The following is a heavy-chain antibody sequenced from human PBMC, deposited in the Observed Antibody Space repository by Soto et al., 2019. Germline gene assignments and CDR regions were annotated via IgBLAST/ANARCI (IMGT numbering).Heavy chain of an antibody. CDR1: GGSVSSSGGYS. J-gene: IGHJ4*02. CDR3: ASAPYYYDSSGYWFFDD. CDR2: IYPSGST. Sequence: QLQLQESGSGLVKPSQTLSLTCSVSGGSVSSSGGYSWSWIRQPPGKALEWIGYIYPSGSTPYNPYLKSRVAISLDRSKNQFSLKLSSVTAADTAVYYCASAPYYYDSSGYWFFDDWGQGTLVTVSS. D-gene: IGHD3-22*01. V-gene: IGHV4-30-2*01.